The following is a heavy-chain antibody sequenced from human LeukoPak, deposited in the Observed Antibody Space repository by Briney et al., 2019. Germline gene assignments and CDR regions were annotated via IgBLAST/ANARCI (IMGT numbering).Heavy chain of an antibody. J-gene: IGHJ5*01. CDR3: AKGKADMIVDWLDS. D-gene: IGHD3-22*01. V-gene: IGHV3-23*01. CDR1: GFAFSTYA. CDR2: ISGSGGAT. Sequence: GGSLRLSCAASGFAFSTYAICWVRQGPGRALEWVSTISGSGGATFYAGSVQGRFTVSRDNSKNILYLQMSSLRVEDTAVYYCAKGKADMIVDWLDSWGQGTLVTVSS.